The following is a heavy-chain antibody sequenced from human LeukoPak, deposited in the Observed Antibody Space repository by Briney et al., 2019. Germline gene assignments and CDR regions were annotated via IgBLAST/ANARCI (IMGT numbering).Heavy chain of an antibody. D-gene: IGHD5-12*01. V-gene: IGHV3-48*03. CDR2: ISSSGSTI. J-gene: IGHJ4*02. CDR1: GFTFSSYE. CDR3: AREVATSSYFDY. Sequence: PGGSLRLSCAASGFTFSSYEMNWVRQAPGKGLEWVSYISSSGSTIYYADSVKGRFTISRDNAKNSLYLQRNSLRAEDTAVYYCAREVATSSYFDYWGQGTLVTVSS.